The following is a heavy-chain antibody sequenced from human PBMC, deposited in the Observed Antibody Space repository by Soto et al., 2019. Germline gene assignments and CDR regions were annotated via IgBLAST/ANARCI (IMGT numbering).Heavy chain of an antibody. D-gene: IGHD3-3*01. CDR2: IYYSGST. Sequence: SETLSLTCTVSGGSISSYYWSWIRQPPGKGLEWIGYIYYSGSTNYNPSLKSRVTISVDTSKNQFSLKLSCVTAAETAVYYSASGTETYYDFWSGYYWWYDPCGQGPLVTVS. V-gene: IGHV4-59*01. J-gene: IGHJ5*02. CDR3: ASGTETYYDFWSGYYWWYDP. CDR1: GGSISSYY.